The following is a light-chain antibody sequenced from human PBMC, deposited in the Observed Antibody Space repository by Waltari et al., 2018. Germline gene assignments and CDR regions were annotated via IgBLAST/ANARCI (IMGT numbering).Light chain of an antibody. J-gene: IGLJ3*02. CDR3: SSYAGSHNLV. CDR1: SSDVGGYTY. V-gene: IGLV2-8*01. Sequence: QSALTQPPSASGSPRQSVTISCTGTSSDVGGYTYVSWYQQHPGKPPKLMIYEVTKRPSGVPDRFSGSKSGNTASLTVSGLQAEDEAYYYCSSYAGSHNLVFGGGTKLTVL. CDR2: EVT.